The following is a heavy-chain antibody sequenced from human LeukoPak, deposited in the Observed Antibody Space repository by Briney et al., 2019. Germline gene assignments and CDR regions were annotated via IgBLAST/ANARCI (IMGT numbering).Heavy chain of an antibody. CDR2: MYIGGRT. CDR1: GTSIRSGSYY. Sequence: PSETLSLTCTVTGTSIRSGSYYWDWIRQAAGKGLEWIGRMYIGGRTTYNPSLKSRVTISLETTENQFSLRLRSVTAADTAVYYCAREGIAVANTYYYYYMDVWGKGTWVTVSS. V-gene: IGHV4-61*02. J-gene: IGHJ6*03. CDR3: AREGIAVANTYYYYYMDV. D-gene: IGHD6-19*01.